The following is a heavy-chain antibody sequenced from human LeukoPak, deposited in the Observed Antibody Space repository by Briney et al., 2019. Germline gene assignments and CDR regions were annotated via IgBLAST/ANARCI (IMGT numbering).Heavy chain of an antibody. V-gene: IGHV4-59*11. D-gene: IGHD2-2*02. CDR1: GGSISSHY. J-gene: IGHJ5*02. Sequence: PSETLSLTCTVSGGSISSHYWSWIRDPPGKGLEWIGYISYSDPTHYNPSLMSRVTFSVQTSKNQFSLTLSSAAAADTAVYYCAGGVVPAAILECFHPWGQGTLVTVSA. CDR2: ISYSDPT. CDR3: AGGVVPAAILECFHP.